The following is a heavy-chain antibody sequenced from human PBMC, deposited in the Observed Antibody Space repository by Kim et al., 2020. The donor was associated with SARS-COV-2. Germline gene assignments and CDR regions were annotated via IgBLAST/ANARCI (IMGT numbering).Heavy chain of an antibody. Sequence: GGSLRLSCAASGFTFDDYTMHWVRQAPGKGLEWVSLISWDGGSTYYADSVKGRFTISRDNSKNSLYLQMNSLRTEDTALYYCAKDLHYYDSSGFVDYWGQGTLVTVSS. D-gene: IGHD3-22*01. CDR3: AKDLHYYDSSGFVDY. CDR1: GFTFDDYT. V-gene: IGHV3-43*01. CDR2: ISWDGGST. J-gene: IGHJ4*02.